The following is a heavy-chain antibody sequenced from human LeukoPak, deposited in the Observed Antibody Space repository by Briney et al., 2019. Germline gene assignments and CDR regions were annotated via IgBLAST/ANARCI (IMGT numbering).Heavy chain of an antibody. Sequence: PGRSLRLSCAASGFTFSSYGMHWVRQAPGKGLEWVAVIWYDGSNKYYADSVKGRFTISRDNSKNTLYLQVNSLRAEDTALYYCAKDRTPYGSGSYSPIDYWGQGTLVTVSS. CDR2: IWYDGSNK. J-gene: IGHJ4*02. CDR3: AKDRTPYGSGSYSPIDY. D-gene: IGHD3-10*01. CDR1: GFTFSSYG. V-gene: IGHV3-33*06.